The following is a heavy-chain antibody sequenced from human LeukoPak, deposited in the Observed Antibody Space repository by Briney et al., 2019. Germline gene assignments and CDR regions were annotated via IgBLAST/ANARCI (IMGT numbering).Heavy chain of an antibody. Sequence: SETLSLTCTVSGYSISSGYYWGWIRQPPGKGLEWIGSIYHSGSTYYNPSLKSRVTISVDTSKNQFSLKLSSVTAADTAVYYCARVTAVAGKFDYWGQGTLVTVSS. CDR3: ARVTAVAGKFDY. CDR2: IYHSGST. D-gene: IGHD6-19*01. CDR1: GYSISSGYY. V-gene: IGHV4-38-2*02. J-gene: IGHJ4*02.